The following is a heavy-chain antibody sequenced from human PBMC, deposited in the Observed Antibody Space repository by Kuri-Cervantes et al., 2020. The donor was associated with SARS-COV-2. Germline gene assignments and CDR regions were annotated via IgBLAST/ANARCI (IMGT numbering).Heavy chain of an antibody. Sequence: SVKVSCKASGGTFSSYAISWVRQAPGQGLEWMGGIIPIFGTANYAQKFQGRVSITADKSTSTAYMELSSLRSEDTAVYYCARRGPTYYDFCSDFRESWFDPWGQGTLVTVSS. CDR1: GGTFSSYA. CDR2: IIPIFGTA. CDR3: ARRGPTYYDFCSDFRESWFDP. J-gene: IGHJ5*02. V-gene: IGHV1-69*06. D-gene: IGHD3-3*01.